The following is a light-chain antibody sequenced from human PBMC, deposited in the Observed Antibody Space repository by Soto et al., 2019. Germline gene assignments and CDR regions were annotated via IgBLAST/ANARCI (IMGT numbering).Light chain of an antibody. CDR2: EVS. CDR1: SSDVGGYNY. CDR3: RSYTSSSTLV. Sequence: QSGLTQPASGSGSPGQSITISCTGTSSDVGGYNYVSWYQQHPGKAPKLMIYEVSNRPSGVSNRFSGSKSGNTASLTISGLQAQAQAAYYCRSYTSSSTLVFGTGTKVTVL. V-gene: IGLV2-14*01. J-gene: IGLJ1*01.